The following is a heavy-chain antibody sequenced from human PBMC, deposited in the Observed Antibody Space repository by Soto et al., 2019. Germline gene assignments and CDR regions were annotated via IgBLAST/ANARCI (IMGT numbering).Heavy chain of an antibody. D-gene: IGHD3-9*01. Sequence: ASVKVSCKASGGTFSSYAISWVRQAPGQGLEWMGGIIPIFGTASYAQKFQGRVTMTRNTSISTAYMELSSLRSEDTAVYYCARGPPDWYDILTGYYKGPDSYYYYYMDVWGKGTTVTVSS. J-gene: IGHJ6*03. CDR3: ARGPPDWYDILTGYYKGPDSYYYYYMDV. CDR1: GGTFSSYA. CDR2: IIPIFGTA. V-gene: IGHV1-69*05.